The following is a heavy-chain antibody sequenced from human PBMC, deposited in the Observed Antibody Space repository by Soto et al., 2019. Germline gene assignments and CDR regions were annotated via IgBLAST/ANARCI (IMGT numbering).Heavy chain of an antibody. Sequence: GGSLRLSCAASGFTFSGSAMHWVRQASGKGLEWVGRIRSKANSYATAYAASVKGRFTISRDDSKNTAYLQMNSLKTEDTAVYDCTRLRLSSCDLPVDYSGQGTLVTVSS. J-gene: IGHJ4*02. D-gene: IGHD6-13*01. CDR1: GFTFSGSA. CDR3: TRLRLSSCDLPVDY. V-gene: IGHV3-73*01. CDR2: IRSKANSYAT.